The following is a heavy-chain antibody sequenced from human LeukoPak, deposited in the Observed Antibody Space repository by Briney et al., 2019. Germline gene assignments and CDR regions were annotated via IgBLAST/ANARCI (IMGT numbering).Heavy chain of an antibody. J-gene: IGHJ4*02. CDR3: AKSPLEWLFSGLYYFDY. V-gene: IGHV3-23*01. CDR1: GFTFAKHA. Sequence: GGSLRLSCAASGFTFAKHAMSWVRQAPGKGLEWVSAISGSGGSTYYADSVKGRFTISRDNSKNTLYLQMNSLRAEDTAVYYCAKSPLEWLFSGLYYFDYWGQGTLVTVSS. D-gene: IGHD3-3*01. CDR2: ISGSGGST.